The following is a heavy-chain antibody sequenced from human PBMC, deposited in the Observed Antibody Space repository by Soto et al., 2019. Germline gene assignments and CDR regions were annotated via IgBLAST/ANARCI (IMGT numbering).Heavy chain of an antibody. CDR1: CGSISSYY. CDR3: ARIYEGIAALVPYYYYYMDF. CDR2: IYYSGST. D-gene: IGHD6-13*01. V-gene: IGHV4-59*01. J-gene: IGHJ6*03. Sequence: QVQLQASGPGLLKPSETLSLNCTVSCGSISSYYCSWIRQPPGKGLEWIGYIYYSGSTTYNPSLKSRFTISVDTCKNQFSLKLSSVTAADTAVYYCARIYEGIAALVPYYYYYMDFWGKGTTVTVSS.